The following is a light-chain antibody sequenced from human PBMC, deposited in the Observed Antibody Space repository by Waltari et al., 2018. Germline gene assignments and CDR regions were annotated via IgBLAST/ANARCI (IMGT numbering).Light chain of an antibody. V-gene: IGKV1-39*01. J-gene: IGKJ1*01. CDR1: QNIRTY. CDR2: GSS. Sequence: DIQMTQSPSSLSASIGDTITVTCRASQNIRTYLNWYQQKPAIAPKLLIFGSSSLPRGVPSRFSGSASGTEFTLTITNLQPDDFATYFCQQSFSSPWTFGQGTTV. CDR3: QQSFSSPWT.